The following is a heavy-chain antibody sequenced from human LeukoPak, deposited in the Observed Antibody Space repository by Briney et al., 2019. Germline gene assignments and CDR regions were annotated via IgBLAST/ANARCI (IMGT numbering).Heavy chain of an antibody. CDR3: AREGPTGSGPTEDAFDI. Sequence: SETLSLTCTVSGGSISSYYWSWIRQPPGKGLEWIGEINHSGSTNYNPSLKSRVTISVDTSKNQFSLKLSSVTAADTAVYYCAREGPTGSGPTEDAFDIWGQGTMVTVSS. CDR1: GGSISSYY. D-gene: IGHD6-19*01. CDR2: INHSGST. J-gene: IGHJ3*02. V-gene: IGHV4-34*01.